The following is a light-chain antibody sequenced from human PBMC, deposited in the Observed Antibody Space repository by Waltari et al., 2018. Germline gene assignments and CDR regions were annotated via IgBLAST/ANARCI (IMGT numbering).Light chain of an antibody. CDR1: QSFKNN. V-gene: IGKV1-5*03. CDR3: QEYDSLAVT. CDR2: KSA. J-gene: IGKJ4*01. Sequence: DIQMTQSPSTLSAYVGDRVIITCRASQSFKNNLAWYQQKPGKAPKVLVHKSARLESGGPARFSGSGYGTEFTLTISSLQPDDFATYYCQEYDSLAVTFGGGTKVEIK.